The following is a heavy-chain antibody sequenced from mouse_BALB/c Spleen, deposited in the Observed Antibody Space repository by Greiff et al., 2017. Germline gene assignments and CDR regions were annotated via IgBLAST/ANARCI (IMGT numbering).Heavy chain of an antibody. D-gene: IGHD2-10*02. Sequence: EVKLVESGPSLVKPSQTLSLTCSVTGDSITSGYWNWIRKFPGNKLEYMGYISYSGSTYYNPSLKSRISITRDTSKNQYYLQLNSVTTEDTATYYCAVGGYGNYVWYFDVWGAGTTVTVSS. V-gene: IGHV3-8*02. J-gene: IGHJ1*01. CDR1: GDSITSGY. CDR2: ISYSGST. CDR3: AVGGYGNYVWYFDV.